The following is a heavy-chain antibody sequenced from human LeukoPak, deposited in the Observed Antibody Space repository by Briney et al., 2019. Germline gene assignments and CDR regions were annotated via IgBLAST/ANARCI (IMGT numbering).Heavy chain of an antibody. CDR3: ARAEYYYDSSGYYYLFDY. V-gene: IGHV1-46*01. CDR1: GYTFTSYY. J-gene: IGHJ4*02. Sequence: ASVEVSCKASGYTFTSYYMHWARQAPGQGLEWMGIINPSGGGTSYAQKFQGRVTMTRDTSTSTVYMELSSLRSEDTAVYYCARAEYYYDSSGYYYLFDYWGQGTLVTVSS. D-gene: IGHD3-22*01. CDR2: INPSGGGT.